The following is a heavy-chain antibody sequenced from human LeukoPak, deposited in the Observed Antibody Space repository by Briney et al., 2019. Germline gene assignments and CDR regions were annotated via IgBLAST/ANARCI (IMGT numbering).Heavy chain of an antibody. CDR3: ARDIGYCSGGSCHGLD. Sequence: PGGSLRLSCAASGFTFSSYGMHWVRQAPGKGLEWVAFIHDDGGKKYHADSVKGRFTISRDSSKNTLYLQMNSLRAEDTAVYYCARDIGYCSGGSCHGLDWGQGTLVTVSS. D-gene: IGHD2-15*01. CDR1: GFTFSSYG. J-gene: IGHJ4*02. CDR2: IHDDGGKK. V-gene: IGHV3-30*02.